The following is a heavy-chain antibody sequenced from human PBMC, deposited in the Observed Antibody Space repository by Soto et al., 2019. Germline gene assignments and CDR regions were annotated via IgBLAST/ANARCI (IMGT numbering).Heavy chain of an antibody. D-gene: IGHD3-22*01. CDR1: GGSISGYY. J-gene: IGHJ5*02. Sequence: QVHLQQWGAGLLKPSETLSLTCAVYGGSISGYYWSWIRQLPGKGREWIGEINHSGSTNYNPSLKSRVTISVDTSMNQFSLKRIAVTVADTAVYYCARTYYYDSSGLATLFSPWGQGTLVTVSS. CDR3: ARTYYYDSSGLATLFSP. V-gene: IGHV4-34*01. CDR2: INHSGST.